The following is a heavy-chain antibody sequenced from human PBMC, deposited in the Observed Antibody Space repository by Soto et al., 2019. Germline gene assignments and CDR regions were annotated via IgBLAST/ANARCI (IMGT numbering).Heavy chain of an antibody. CDR2: IRSKANSYAT. D-gene: IGHD3-10*01. V-gene: IGHV3-73*01. J-gene: IGHJ4*02. Sequence: GGSLRLSCAASGFTFSGSAMHWVRQASGKGLEWVGRIRSKANSYATAYAASVKGRFTISRDDSKNTAYLQMNSLKTEDTAVYYCLPAPSGSYKIDYWGQGTLVTVSS. CDR1: GFTFSGSA. CDR3: LPAPSGSYKIDY.